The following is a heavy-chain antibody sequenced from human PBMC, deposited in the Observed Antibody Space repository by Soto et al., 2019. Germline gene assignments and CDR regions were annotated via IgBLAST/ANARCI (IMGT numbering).Heavy chain of an antibody. CDR1: GYTFTAFY. D-gene: IGHD3-10*01. CDR3: AREGPLSGGDYFGMDV. CDR2: INPNSGGT. Sequence: QAQLVQSGAELKKPGASVKVSCRASGYTFTAFYIHWMRQAPGQGLEWLGWINPNSGGTNYAQKFQGRVTVTRHTSVNTAYMDLSSLKSDDTAVYYCAREGPLSGGDYFGMDVWGQVTTVTVSS. J-gene: IGHJ6*02. V-gene: IGHV1-2*02.